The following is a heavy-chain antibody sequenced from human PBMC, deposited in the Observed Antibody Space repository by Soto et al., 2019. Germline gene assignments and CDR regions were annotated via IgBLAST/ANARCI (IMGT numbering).Heavy chain of an antibody. D-gene: IGHD3-22*01. Sequence: ASVKVSCKASGGTFSSYAISWVRQAPGQGLEWMGGIIPIFGTANYAQKFQGRVTITADESTSTAYMELSSLRSEDTAVYYCAREWRGDSSGYYPPDNNWFDPWGQGTLVTVSS. CDR2: IIPIFGTA. CDR1: GGTFSSYA. V-gene: IGHV1-69*13. J-gene: IGHJ5*02. CDR3: AREWRGDSSGYYPPDNNWFDP.